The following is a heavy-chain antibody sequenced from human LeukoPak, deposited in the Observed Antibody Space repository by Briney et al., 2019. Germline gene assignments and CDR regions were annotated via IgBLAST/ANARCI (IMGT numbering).Heavy chain of an antibody. J-gene: IGHJ6*02. Sequence: SETLSLTCTVSGGSISSYYWSWIRQPPGKGLERIGYIYYSGSTNYNPSLKSRVTISVDTSKNQFSLKLSSVTAADTAVYYCARGGYSYGLYGMDVWGQGTTVTVSS. V-gene: IGHV4-59*01. CDR1: GGSISSYY. D-gene: IGHD5-18*01. CDR2: IYYSGST. CDR3: ARGGYSYGLYGMDV.